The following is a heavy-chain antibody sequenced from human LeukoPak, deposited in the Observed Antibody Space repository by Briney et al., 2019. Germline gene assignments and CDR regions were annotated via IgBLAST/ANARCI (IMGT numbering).Heavy chain of an antibody. CDR1: GYTFTSYG. CDR2: ISAYKGNT. J-gene: IGHJ6*03. V-gene: IGHV1-18*01. CDR3: ARGRDSGYYYYYMDV. D-gene: IGHD3-10*01. Sequence: ASVKVSCKASGYTFTSYGISWVRQAPGQGLEWMGWISAYKGNTNYAQKLQGRVTMTTDTSTSTAYMELRSLRSDDTAVYYCARGRDSGYYYYYMDVWGKGTTVTISS.